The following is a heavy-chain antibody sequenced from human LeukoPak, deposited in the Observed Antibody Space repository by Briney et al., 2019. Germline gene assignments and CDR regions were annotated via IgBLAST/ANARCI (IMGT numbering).Heavy chain of an antibody. V-gene: IGHV3-74*01. D-gene: IGHD3-22*01. CDR3: ARGDSSGYFGVVDY. Sequence: GGSLRLSCAASGFTFSSHGMHWVRQAPGKGLVWVSRINSDGSSTSYADSVKGRFTISRDNAKNTLYLQMTSLRAEDTAVYYCARGDSSGYFGVVDYWGQGTLVTVSS. CDR1: GFTFSSHG. J-gene: IGHJ4*02. CDR2: INSDGSST.